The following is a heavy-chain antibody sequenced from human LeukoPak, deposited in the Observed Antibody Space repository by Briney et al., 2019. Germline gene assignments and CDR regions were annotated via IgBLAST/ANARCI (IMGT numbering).Heavy chain of an antibody. Sequence: GGSLRLSCAASGFTFSSYAMSWVRQAPGKGLEWVSAISGSGGSTYYADSVKGRFTISRDNSKHTLYLQMNSLRAEDTAVYYCAKDLVYDSSGYYTPGAFDIWGQGTMVTVSS. CDR1: GFTFSSYA. V-gene: IGHV3-23*01. CDR3: AKDLVYDSSGYYTPGAFDI. CDR2: ISGSGGST. D-gene: IGHD3-22*01. J-gene: IGHJ3*02.